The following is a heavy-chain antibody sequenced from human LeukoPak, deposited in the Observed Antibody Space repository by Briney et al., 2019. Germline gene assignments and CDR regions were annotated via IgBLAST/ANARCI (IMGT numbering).Heavy chain of an antibody. CDR2: ISSSGSTI. V-gene: IGHV3-11*04. Sequence: GGSLRLSCAASGFTFSDYYMSWIRQAPGKGLEWVSYISSSGSTIYYADSVKGRFTISRDNAKNSLYLQMNSLRAEDTAVYYCARTSNPYDFWSGLSEPYYFDYWGQGTLVTVSS. CDR3: ARTSNPYDFWSGLSEPYYFDY. CDR1: GFTFSDYY. D-gene: IGHD3-3*01. J-gene: IGHJ4*02.